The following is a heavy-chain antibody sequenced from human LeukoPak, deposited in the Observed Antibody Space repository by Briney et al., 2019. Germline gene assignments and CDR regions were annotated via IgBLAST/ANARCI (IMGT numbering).Heavy chain of an antibody. D-gene: IGHD3-10*01. CDR3: AKDIGGSGSYPGPDY. CDR2: ISSNGSTI. Sequence: GGSLRLSCAASGFTFSSYAMSWVRQAPGKGLEWISYISSNGSTIYYAASVKGRFTISRDNAKNSLYLQMNSLRAEDTALYYCAKDIGGSGSYPGPDYWGQGTLVTVSS. CDR1: GFTFSSYA. V-gene: IGHV3-48*04. J-gene: IGHJ4*02.